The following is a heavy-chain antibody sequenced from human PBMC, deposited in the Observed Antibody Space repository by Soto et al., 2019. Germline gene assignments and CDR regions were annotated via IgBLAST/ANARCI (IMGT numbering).Heavy chain of an antibody. V-gene: IGHV5-51*01. CDR2: IYPGDSDT. J-gene: IGHJ4*02. CDR3: ARLVSSIAATWYFDP. CDR1: GCSVTNYW. D-gene: IGHD6-6*01. Sequence: GESLNISCKGSGCSVTNYWICWVRQMPGKSLEWMGMIYPGDSDTRYSPSFQGQVTISADNSISTAYLQWSSLKGSDTAMYYCARLVSSIAATWYFDPWGQGTLVTVSS.